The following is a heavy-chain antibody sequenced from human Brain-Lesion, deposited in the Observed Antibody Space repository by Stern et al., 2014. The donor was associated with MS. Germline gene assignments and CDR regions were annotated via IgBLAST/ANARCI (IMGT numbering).Heavy chain of an antibody. V-gene: IGHV3-30*18. D-gene: IGHD3-22*01. CDR1: GFTFSSYD. Sequence: QVQLVQSGGGVVQPGRSLRLPCAASGFTFSSYDMHWVRQAPGKGLELVAVISYDGSNEYYADSVKGLFTISRDNSKNTLYLQMNSLRAEDTAVYYCAKSRTMIVVYDWFDPWGQGTLVTVSS. CDR3: AKSRTMIVVYDWFDP. CDR2: ISYDGSNE. J-gene: IGHJ5*02.